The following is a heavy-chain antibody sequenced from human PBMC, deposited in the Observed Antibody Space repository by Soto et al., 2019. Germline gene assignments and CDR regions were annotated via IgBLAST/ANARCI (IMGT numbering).Heavy chain of an antibody. Sequence: QVQLVESGGGVVQPGGSLRLSCATSGFIFNRFGMHWVPQAPGKGLEWVAVISYDGNNKYYTDSVKGRFTISRDNSQNTLYLQMNSLRPEDTAMYYCAKAVDITVRGVPPSDYWGQGTLVTVSS. CDR2: ISYDGNNK. D-gene: IGHD3-10*02. CDR3: AKAVDITVRGVPPSDY. CDR1: GFIFNRFG. V-gene: IGHV3-30*18. J-gene: IGHJ4*02.